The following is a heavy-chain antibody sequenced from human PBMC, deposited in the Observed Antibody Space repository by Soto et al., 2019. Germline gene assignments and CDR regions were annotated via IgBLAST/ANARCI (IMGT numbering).Heavy chain of an antibody. V-gene: IGHV4-39*01. CDR2: IYYSGST. J-gene: IGHJ3*02. CDR3: ARRVEYYDYVWGSYRDAFDI. CDR1: GGSISSSSYY. D-gene: IGHD3-16*02. Sequence: SETLSLTCTVSGGSISSSSYYWGWIRQPPGKGLEWIGSIYYSGSTYYNPSLKSRVTISVDTSKNQFSLKRSSVTAADTAVYYCARRVEYYDYVWGSYRDAFDIWGQGTMVTVSS.